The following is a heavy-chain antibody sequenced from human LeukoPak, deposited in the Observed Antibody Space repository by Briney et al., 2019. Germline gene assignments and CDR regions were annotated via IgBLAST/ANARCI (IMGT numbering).Heavy chain of an antibody. J-gene: IGHJ4*02. D-gene: IGHD3-22*01. CDR1: GGSFSGYY. CDR2: IYYSGST. V-gene: IGHV4-39*01. CDR3: ARHSYDSSGYYYSIFGY. Sequence: SETLSLTCAVYGGSFSGYYWGWIRQPPGKGLEWIGSIYYSGSTYYNPSLKSRVTISVDTSKNQFSLKLSSVTAADTAVYYCARHSYDSSGYYYSIFGYWGQGTLVTVSS.